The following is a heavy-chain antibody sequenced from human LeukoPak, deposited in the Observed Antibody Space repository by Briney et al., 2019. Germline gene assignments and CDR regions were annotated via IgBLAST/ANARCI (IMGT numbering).Heavy chain of an antibody. D-gene: IGHD3-10*01. CDR1: GFTFSSYW. CDR3: AANYYGSGSYHRDNDY. Sequence: PGGSLRLSCAASGFTFSSYWMHWVRQAPGRGLVWVSRINSDGSRTTYADSVKGRFTISRDNAKNTLYLQMNSLRAEDTAVYYCAANYYGSGSYHRDNDYWGQGTLVTVSS. J-gene: IGHJ4*02. CDR2: INSDGSRT. V-gene: IGHV3-74*01.